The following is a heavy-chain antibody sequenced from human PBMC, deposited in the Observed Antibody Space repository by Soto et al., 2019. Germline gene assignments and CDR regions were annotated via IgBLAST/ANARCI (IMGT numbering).Heavy chain of an antibody. V-gene: IGHV3-23*01. CDR3: AKDLVPLRYFDWPNWFDP. CDR2: ISGSGGST. CDR1: GFTFSSYA. Sequence: GGSLRLSCAASGFTFSSYAMSWVRQAPGKGLEWVSAISGSGGSTYYADSVKGRFTISSDNSKNTLYLQMNSLRAEDTAVYYCAKDLVPLRYFDWPNWFDPWGQGTLVTVSS. J-gene: IGHJ5*02. D-gene: IGHD3-9*01.